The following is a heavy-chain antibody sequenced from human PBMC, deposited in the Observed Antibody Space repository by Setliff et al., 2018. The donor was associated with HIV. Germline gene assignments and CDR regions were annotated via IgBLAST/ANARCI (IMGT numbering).Heavy chain of an antibody. CDR3: ARDRHSSGLGSYGP. CDR2: IYSSGTT. D-gene: IGHD3-10*01. J-gene: IGHJ5*02. V-gene: IGHV4-4*07. CDR1: GGSINANEYY. Sequence: SETLSLTCSVSGGSINANEYYWNWIRQPAGRGLEWIGRIYSSGTTNYNPSLKSRVTMSVDTSKNQFSLKLTSVTAADTAVYYCARDRHSSGLGSYGPWGPGTLVTVSS.